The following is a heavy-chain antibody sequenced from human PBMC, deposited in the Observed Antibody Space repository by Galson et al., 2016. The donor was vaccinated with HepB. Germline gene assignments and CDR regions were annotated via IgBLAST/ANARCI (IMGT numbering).Heavy chain of an antibody. CDR1: GFTFSSYA. V-gene: IGHV3-64D*06. CDR2: ISSNGGTT. D-gene: IGHD3-16*02. Sequence: SLRLSCAASGFTFSSYALHWVRQAPGKGLEYVSAISSNGGTTYYADSVKGRFTVSRDNFKNTLYLQMSSLRAEDAALYYCVKDFDSVWGSFRFQNKYYLDSWGQGTLGTVSS. J-gene: IGHJ4*02. CDR3: VKDFDSVWGSFRFQNKYYLDS.